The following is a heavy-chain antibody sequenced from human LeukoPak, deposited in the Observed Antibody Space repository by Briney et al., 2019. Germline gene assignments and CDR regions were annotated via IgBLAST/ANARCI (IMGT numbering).Heavy chain of an antibody. CDR3: ARRRTTVTTLKRSYGMDV. CDR2: INHSGST. V-gene: IGHV4-34*01. J-gene: IGHJ6*02. D-gene: IGHD4-17*01. CDR1: GGSFSGYY. Sequence: SETLSLTCAVYGGSFSGYYWSWIRQPPGKGPEWIGEINHSGSTNYNPSLKSRVTISVDTSKNQFSLKLSSVTAADTAVYYCARRRTTVTTLKRSYGMDVWGQGTTVTVSS.